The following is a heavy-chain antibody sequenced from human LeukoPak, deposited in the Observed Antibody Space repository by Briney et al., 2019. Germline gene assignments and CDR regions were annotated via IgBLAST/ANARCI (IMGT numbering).Heavy chain of an antibody. J-gene: IGHJ4*02. CDR3: AGPRHYVWGYRSPPDLDY. Sequence: GASVKVSCKASGYTFASHDINWVRQATGQGLEWMGWMNPNSGNTGYAQKFQGRVTMTRNTSISTAYMELSSLRSEDTAVYYCAGPRHYVWGYRSPPDLDYWGQGTLVTVSS. V-gene: IGHV1-8*01. D-gene: IGHD3-16*01. CDR1: GYTFASHD. CDR2: MNPNSGNT.